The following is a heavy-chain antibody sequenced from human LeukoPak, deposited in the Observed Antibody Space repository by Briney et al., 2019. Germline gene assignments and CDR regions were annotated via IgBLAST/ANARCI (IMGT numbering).Heavy chain of an antibody. CDR3: VRIPNSANFPNWFDP. J-gene: IGHJ5*02. CDR2: ISGNGANI. CDR1: GFTFSSYN. D-gene: IGHD2/OR15-2a*01. V-gene: IGHV3-21*01. Sequence: GGSLRLSCAASGFTFSSYNMNWVRQAPQKGLEWISSISGNGANIFYADSVKGRFTISRDNAKNSLYLQMNSVRDDDTAVYYCVRIPNSANFPNWFDPWGQGTLVTVSS.